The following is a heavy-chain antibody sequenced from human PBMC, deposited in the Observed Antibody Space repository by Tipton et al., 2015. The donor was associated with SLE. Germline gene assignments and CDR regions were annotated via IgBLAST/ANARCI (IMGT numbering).Heavy chain of an antibody. CDR1: GGSISSGSYY. V-gene: IGHV4-61*09. J-gene: IGHJ3*02. D-gene: IGHD6-19*01. Sequence: TLSLTCTVSGGSISSGSYYWSWIRQPAGKGLEWIGYIYTSGSTNYNPSLKSRVTISVDTSKNQFSLKLSSVTAADTAVYYCARDQAVAGRGAFDIWGQGQWSPSLQ. CDR3: ARDQAVAGRGAFDI. CDR2: IYTSGST.